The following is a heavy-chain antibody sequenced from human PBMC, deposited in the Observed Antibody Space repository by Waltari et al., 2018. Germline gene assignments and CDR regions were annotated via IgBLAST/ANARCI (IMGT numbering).Heavy chain of an antibody. J-gene: IGHJ2*01. V-gene: IGHV4-34*01. CDR1: GGSFSGYY. CDR2: INHSGST. CDR3: ARYDSSGYYVPKYWYFDL. Sequence: QVQLQQWGAGLLKPSETLSLTCAVYGGSFSGYYWSWIRQPPGKGLEWIGEINHSGSTNYNPSLKSRVTISVDTSKNQFSLKLSSVTAADTAVYYCARYDSSGYYVPKYWYFDLWGRGTLVTVSS. D-gene: IGHD3-22*01.